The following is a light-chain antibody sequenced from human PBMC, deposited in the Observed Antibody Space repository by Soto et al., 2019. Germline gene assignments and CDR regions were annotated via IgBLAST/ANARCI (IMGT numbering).Light chain of an antibody. V-gene: IGLV1-40*01. J-gene: IGLJ2*01. CDR3: QSYDTDSVV. Sequence: QPVLTQPPSVSGAPGQRVTITCTGSGSNIGANYDVHWYQHLPGAAPKLLIYANNIRPSGVPDRFSGSRSGITASLAIAGLQAEDEANYFCQSYDTDSVVLGGGTKLTVL. CDR1: GSNIGANYD. CDR2: ANN.